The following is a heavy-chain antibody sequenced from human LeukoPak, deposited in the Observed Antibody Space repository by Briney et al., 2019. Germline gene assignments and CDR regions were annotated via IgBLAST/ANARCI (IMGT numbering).Heavy chain of an antibody. J-gene: IGHJ6*04. Sequence: PGGSLRLSCAPSGFTFSSYAMSWVRQAPGKGLEWVSAISGRGVSTYYTDSVKGRFTISRDNSKNSLYLQMNSLRAEDTAVYYCAELGITMIGGVWGKGTTVTISS. D-gene: IGHD3-10*02. CDR1: GFTFSSYA. CDR2: ISGRGVST. CDR3: AELGITMIGGV. V-gene: IGHV3-23*01.